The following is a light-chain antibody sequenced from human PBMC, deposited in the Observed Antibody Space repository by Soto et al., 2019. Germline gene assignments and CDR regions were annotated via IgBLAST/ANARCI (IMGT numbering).Light chain of an antibody. CDR2: DVS. Sequence: QSALTQPASVSGSPGQSITVSCTGTTSDVGDYDYVSWYQQHPGKGPKLMIYDVSNRPSGVSNRFSGSKSGNTASLTISGLQAEDEADYYCSSYTSSRTVIFGGGTKLTVL. J-gene: IGLJ2*01. CDR3: SSYTSSRTVI. CDR1: TSDVGDYDY. V-gene: IGLV2-14*01.